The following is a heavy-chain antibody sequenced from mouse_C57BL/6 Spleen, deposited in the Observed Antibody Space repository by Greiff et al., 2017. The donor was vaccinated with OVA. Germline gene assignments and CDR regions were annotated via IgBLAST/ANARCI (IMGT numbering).Heavy chain of an antibody. CDR3: ARDRGTTVVGAMDY. J-gene: IGHJ4*01. Sequence: EVKVEESGGGLVKPGGSLKLSCAASGFTFSSYAMSWVRQTPEKRLEWVATISDGGSYTYYPDNVKGRFTISRDNAKNNLYLQMSHLKSEDTAMYYCARDRGTTVVGAMDYWGQGTSVTVSS. D-gene: IGHD1-1*01. CDR2: ISDGGSYT. CDR1: GFTFSSYA. V-gene: IGHV5-4*01.